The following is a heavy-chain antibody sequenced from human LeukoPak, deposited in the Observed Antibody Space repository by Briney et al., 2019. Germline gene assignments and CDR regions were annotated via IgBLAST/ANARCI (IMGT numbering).Heavy chain of an antibody. CDR1: GFTFSSHA. D-gene: IGHD2-2*01. CDR3: AKDRVSWDIVVVPAAFPPYYFDY. V-gene: IGHV3-23*01. Sequence: GGSLRLSCAASGFTFSSHAMSWVRQAPGKGLEWVSAISGSGGSTYYADSVKGRFTISRGNSKNTLYLQMNSLRAEDTAVYYCAKDRVSWDIVVVPAAFPPYYFDYWGQGTLVTVSS. CDR2: ISGSGGST. J-gene: IGHJ4*02.